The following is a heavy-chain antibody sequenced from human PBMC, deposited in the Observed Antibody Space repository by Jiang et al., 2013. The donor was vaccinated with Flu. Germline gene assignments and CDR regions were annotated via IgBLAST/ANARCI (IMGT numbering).Heavy chain of an antibody. J-gene: IGHJ3*02. D-gene: IGHD6-13*01. CDR3: ARGAVEGSSSWYDI. Sequence: QATGKGLEWVSAIGTAGDTYYPGSVKGPIHPSPEKMPRTPCIFKWNSLRAGDTAVYYCARGAVEGSSSWYDIWGQGTMVTVSS. CDR2: IGTAGDT. V-gene: IGHV3-13*01.